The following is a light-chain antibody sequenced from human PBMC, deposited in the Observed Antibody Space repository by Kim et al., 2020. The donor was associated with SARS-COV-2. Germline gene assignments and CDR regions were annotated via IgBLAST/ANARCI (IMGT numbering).Light chain of an antibody. CDR3: QQYNSYPYT. V-gene: IGKV1-5*01. CDR1: QSISSW. Sequence: DIQMTQSPSTLSASVGDRVTITCRASQSISSWLDWYQQNPGRPPNLLIYDASSLESGVPSRFSGSGSGTEFTLTISSLQPDDFATYYCQQYNSYPYTFGQGTKLEI. CDR2: DAS. J-gene: IGKJ2*01.